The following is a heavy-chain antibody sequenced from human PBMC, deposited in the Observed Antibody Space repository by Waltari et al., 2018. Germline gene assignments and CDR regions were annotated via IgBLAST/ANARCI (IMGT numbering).Heavy chain of an antibody. Sequence: QVQLQESGPGLVKPSGTLSLTCAVSGASISSSNWWRWVRQHPGQGLEWIGEIYHSGSTNYNPSLKSRVTISVDKSKNQFSLKQSSVTAADTAVYYCARWDHYDFWSGYHQYPVDYWGQGTLVTVSS. J-gene: IGHJ4*02. CDR3: ARWDHYDFWSGYHQYPVDY. CDR2: IYHSGST. D-gene: IGHD3-3*01. CDR1: GASISSSNW. V-gene: IGHV4-4*02.